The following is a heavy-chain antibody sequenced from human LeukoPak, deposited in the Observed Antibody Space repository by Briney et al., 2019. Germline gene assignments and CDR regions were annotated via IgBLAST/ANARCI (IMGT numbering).Heavy chain of an antibody. CDR3: AKHLPRGGRVVAATPDY. D-gene: IGHD2-15*01. CDR2: ISGSGGST. V-gene: IGHV3-23*01. Sequence: PGGSLRLSCAASGFTFSSYAMSWVRQAPGKGLEWVSAISGSGGSTYYADSVKGRFTISRDNSKNTLYLQMNSLRAEDTAVYYCAKHLPRGGRVVAATPDYWGQGTLVTVSS. CDR1: GFTFSSYA. J-gene: IGHJ4*02.